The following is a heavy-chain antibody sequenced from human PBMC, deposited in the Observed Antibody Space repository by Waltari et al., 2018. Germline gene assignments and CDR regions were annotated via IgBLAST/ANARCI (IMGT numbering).Heavy chain of an antibody. J-gene: IGHJ3*02. CDR1: GYTFTSYA. D-gene: IGHD3-3*01. CDR3: ARKAGVRFLEWKNDAFDI. V-gene: IGHV1-3*01. CDR2: INAGNGNT. Sequence: QVQLVQSGAEVKKPGASVKVSCRASGYTFTSYAMHWVRQAPGQRLEWMGWINAGNGNTKYSQKFQGRVTITRDTSASTAYMELSSLRSEDTAVYYCARKAGVRFLEWKNDAFDIWGQGTMVTVSS.